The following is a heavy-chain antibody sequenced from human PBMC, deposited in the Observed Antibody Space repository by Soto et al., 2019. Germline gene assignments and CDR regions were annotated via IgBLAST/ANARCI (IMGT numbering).Heavy chain of an antibody. CDR2: MNPNSGNT. D-gene: IGHD3-9*01. J-gene: IGHJ3*02. CDR3: AAEGVLRYFDWSRSDAFDI. V-gene: IGHV1-8*01. Sequence: ASVKVSCKASGYTFTSYDINWVRQATGQGLEWMGWMNPNSGNTGYAQKFQGRVTMTRNTSISTAYMELSSLRSEDTAVYYCAAEGVLRYFDWSRSDAFDIWGQGTMVTVSS. CDR1: GYTFTSYD.